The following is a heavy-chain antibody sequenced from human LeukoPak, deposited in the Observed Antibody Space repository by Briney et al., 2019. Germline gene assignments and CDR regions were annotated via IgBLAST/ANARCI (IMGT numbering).Heavy chain of an antibody. Sequence: GGSLRLSCAVSGFTFSDYYMSWVRQAPGKGLEWVSYISSISTTIYYADSVKGRFTTSRDNAKHSLYLQMNSLRDEDTAVYACASPPPDDAFDIWGQGTMVTVSS. V-gene: IGHV3-11*04. CDR2: ISSISTTI. CDR3: ASPPPDDAFDI. J-gene: IGHJ3*02. CDR1: GFTFSDYY.